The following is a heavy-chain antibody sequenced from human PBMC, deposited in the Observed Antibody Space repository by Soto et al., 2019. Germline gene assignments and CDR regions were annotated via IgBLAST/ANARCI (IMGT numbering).Heavy chain of an antibody. J-gene: IGHJ4*02. CDR3: TPEGAGFKY. D-gene: IGHD1-26*01. CDR1: GFTFSSYS. Sequence: GGSLRLSCAASGFTFSSYSMNWVRQAPGKGLEWVGRIRSKTTNYATAYAASVKDRFTISRDDSKNTTYLQMSSLKTEDTAVYYCTPEGAGFKYWGQGTLVTVSS. V-gene: IGHV3-73*01. CDR2: IRSKTTNYAT.